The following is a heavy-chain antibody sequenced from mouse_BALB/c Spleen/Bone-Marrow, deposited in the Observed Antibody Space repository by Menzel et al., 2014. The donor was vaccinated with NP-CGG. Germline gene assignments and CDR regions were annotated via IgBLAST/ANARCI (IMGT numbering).Heavy chain of an antibody. V-gene: IGHV5-9-3*01. CDR2: ISSGGSYT. J-gene: IGHJ2*01. CDR1: GFTFSNYA. D-gene: IGHD2-3*01. CDR3: ARQDGFDY. Sequence: EVQLVESGGGLVKPGGSLKLSCAASGFTFSNYAMSWVRRTPEKRLEWVAIISSGGSYTYYPDSVKGRFTISRDNAKTILYLQMSSLRSEDTAMYYCARQDGFDYWGQGTTLTVSS.